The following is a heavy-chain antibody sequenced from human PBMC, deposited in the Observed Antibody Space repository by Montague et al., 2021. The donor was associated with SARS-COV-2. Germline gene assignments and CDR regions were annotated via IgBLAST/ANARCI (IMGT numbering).Heavy chain of an antibody. CDR3: ARPRRPYCSSTSCPNWYFDL. Sequence: LRLSCAASGFTFSSYAMSWVRQPPGKGLEWIGEINHSGSTNYNPSLKSRVTISVDTSKNQFSLKLSSVTAADTAVYYCARPRRPYCSSTSCPNWYFDLWGRGTLVTVSS. D-gene: IGHD2-2*01. CDR1: GFTFSSYA. J-gene: IGHJ2*01. CDR2: INHSGST. V-gene: IGHV4-34*01.